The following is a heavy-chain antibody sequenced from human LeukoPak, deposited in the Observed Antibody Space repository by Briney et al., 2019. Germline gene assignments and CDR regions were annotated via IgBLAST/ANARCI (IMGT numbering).Heavy chain of an antibody. J-gene: IGHJ1*01. V-gene: IGHV1-18*01. CDR3: ARDHAYYYGSSGYEQYFQH. CDR1: GYTFTSYG. CDR2: ISAYNGNT. D-gene: IGHD3-22*01. Sequence: EASVKVSCKASGYTFTSYGISWVRQAAGQGLEWMGWISAYNGNTNYAQKLQGRVTMTTDTSTSTAYMELRSLRSDDTAVYYCARDHAYYYGSSGYEQYFQHWGQGTLVTVSS.